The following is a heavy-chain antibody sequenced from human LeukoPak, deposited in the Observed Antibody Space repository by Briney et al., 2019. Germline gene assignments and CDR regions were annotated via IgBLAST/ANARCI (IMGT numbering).Heavy chain of an antibody. Sequence: GGSLRLSCAASGFTFSSYSMNWVRQAPGKGLEWVSYISSSSSTIYYADSVKGRFTISRDNAKNSLYLQMNSLRAEDTALYYCARDDSYGFVDTWNWFDPWGQGTLVTVSS. CDR3: ARDDSYGFVDTWNWFDP. D-gene: IGHD5-18*01. CDR1: GFTFSSYS. J-gene: IGHJ5*02. CDR2: ISSSSSTI. V-gene: IGHV3-48*04.